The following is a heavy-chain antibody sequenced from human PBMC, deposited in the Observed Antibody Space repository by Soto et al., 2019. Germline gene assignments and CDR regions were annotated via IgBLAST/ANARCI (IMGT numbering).Heavy chain of an antibody. CDR2: ISAYNGNT. CDR1: GYTFTSYG. D-gene: IGHD3-16*01. J-gene: IGHJ3*02. V-gene: IGHV1-18*01. CDR3: ARGRRGSPLLDAFDI. Sequence: ASVKVSCKASGYTFTSYGISWVRQAPGQGLEWMGWISAYNGNTNYAQKPQGRVTMTTDTSTSTAYMELRSLRSDDTAVYYCARGRRGSPLLDAFDIWGQGTMVTVSS.